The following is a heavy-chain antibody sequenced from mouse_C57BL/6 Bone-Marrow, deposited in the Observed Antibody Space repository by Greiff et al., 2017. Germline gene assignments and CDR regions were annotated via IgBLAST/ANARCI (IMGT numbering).Heavy chain of an antibody. Sequence: QVQLKQPGAELVKPGASVKLSCKASGYTFTNYWMHWVKQRPGHGLEWIGMMHPNGGSPDYNEKFKSEATLSVDKSSRTAYMELSSLTSEDSAVYYCARSYAYDDYTMDYWGQGTSVTVSS. CDR3: ARSYAYDDYTMDY. CDR1: GYTFTNYW. CDR2: MHPNGGSP. D-gene: IGHD2-2*01. V-gene: IGHV1-64*01. J-gene: IGHJ4*01.